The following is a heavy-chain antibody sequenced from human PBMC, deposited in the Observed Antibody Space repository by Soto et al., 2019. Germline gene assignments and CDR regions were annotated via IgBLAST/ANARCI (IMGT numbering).Heavy chain of an antibody. CDR3: ARVNGRSGWYDFGNWFDP. D-gene: IGHD6-19*01. CDR1: GYTFTTYG. J-gene: IGHJ5*02. V-gene: IGHV1-18*01. CDR2: ISTTNGRT. Sequence: QVQLVQSGAAVKKPGASVKVSCKATGYTFTTYGISWMRQAPGQGLEWMGWISTTNGRTRYAQTFQGRDTMTTDTSTHTAYMDLRSLRSDDTGVYYCARVNGRSGWYDFGNWFDPWGQGTVVIVSS.